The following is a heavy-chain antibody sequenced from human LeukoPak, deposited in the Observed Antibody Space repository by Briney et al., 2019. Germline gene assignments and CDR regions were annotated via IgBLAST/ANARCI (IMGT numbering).Heavy chain of an antibody. V-gene: IGHV3-20*04. J-gene: IGHJ6*03. D-gene: IGHD6-6*01. CDR2: INWNGGST. Sequence: PGGSLRLSCAASGFTFDDDGMSWVRQAPGKGLEWVSGINWNGGSTGYADSVKGRFTISRDNAKNSLYLQMNSLRAEDTALYYCATDIAARPYYYYYMDVWGKGTTVTVSS. CDR1: GFTFDDDG. CDR3: ATDIAARPYYYYYMDV.